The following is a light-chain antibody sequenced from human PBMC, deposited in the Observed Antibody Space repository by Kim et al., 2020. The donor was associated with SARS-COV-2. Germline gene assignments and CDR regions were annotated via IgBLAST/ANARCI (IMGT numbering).Light chain of an antibody. CDR1: SGHSSYA. J-gene: IGLJ3*02. CDR3: QTRGTGIHWV. Sequence: QLVLTQSPSASASLGASVKLTCTLSSGHSSYAIAWHQQQPEKGPRYLMKLNSDGSHSKGDGIPDRFPGSSSGAERYLTISSLQSEDEADYYCQTRGTGIHWVFGGGTQLTVL. CDR2: LNSDGSH. V-gene: IGLV4-69*01.